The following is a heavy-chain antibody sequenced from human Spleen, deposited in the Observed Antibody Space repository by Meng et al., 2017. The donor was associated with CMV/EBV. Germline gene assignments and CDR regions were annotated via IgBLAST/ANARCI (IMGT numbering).Heavy chain of an antibody. CDR3: ARDYQLMQGLDY. J-gene: IGHJ4*02. CDR2: IYSGGST. Sequence: GESLKISCAASGFTVSSNYMSWVRQAPGKGLEWVSVIYSGGSTYYADSVKGRFTISRDNSKNTLYLQMNSLSSDDTAVYYCARDYQLMQGLDYWGQGTLVTVSS. V-gene: IGHV3-53*05. D-gene: IGHD2-2*01. CDR1: GFTVSSNY.